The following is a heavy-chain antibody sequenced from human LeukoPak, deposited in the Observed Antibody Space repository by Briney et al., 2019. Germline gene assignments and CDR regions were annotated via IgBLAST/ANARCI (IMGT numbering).Heavy chain of an antibody. CDR2: ISAYNGNT. Sequence: ASVKVSCKASGYTFTSYGISWVRQAPGQGLEWMGWISAYNGNTNYAQKLQGRVTMTTDTFTSTAYMELRSLRSDDTAVYYCARDVYYYDSSGYYDYWGQGTLVTVSS. V-gene: IGHV1-18*01. CDR1: GYTFTSYG. CDR3: ARDVYYYDSSGYYDY. D-gene: IGHD3-22*01. J-gene: IGHJ4*02.